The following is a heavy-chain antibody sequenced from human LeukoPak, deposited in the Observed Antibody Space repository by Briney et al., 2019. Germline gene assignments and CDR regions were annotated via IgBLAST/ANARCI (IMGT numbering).Heavy chain of an antibody. CDR1: GGSFSGYY. Sequence: SETLSLTCAVYGGSFSGYYWSWIRQPPGKGLEWIGEINHSGSTNYNPSLKSRVTISVDTSKNQFSLKLSSVTAADTAVYYCARGRAVADYSGQGTLVTVSS. J-gene: IGHJ4*02. CDR2: INHSGST. V-gene: IGHV4-34*01. CDR3: ARGRAVADY. D-gene: IGHD6-19*01.